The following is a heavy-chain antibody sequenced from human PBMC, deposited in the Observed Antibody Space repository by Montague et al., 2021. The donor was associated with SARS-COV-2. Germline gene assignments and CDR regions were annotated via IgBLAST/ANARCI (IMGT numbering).Heavy chain of an antibody. J-gene: IGHJ4*02. CDR3: ARGMIRGVTTPFDY. CDR1: SGSIISSGYY. CDR2: IYYSGTT. V-gene: IGHV4-39*02. Sequence: SETLSLTCSVSSGSIISSGYYWGWIRQPPGKELEWIGNIYYSGTTYHNPSLQSRGPISVDTSKNHLSLRLSSVTAADTAVYFCARGMIRGVTTPFDYWGQGSQATVSS. D-gene: IGHD3-10*01.